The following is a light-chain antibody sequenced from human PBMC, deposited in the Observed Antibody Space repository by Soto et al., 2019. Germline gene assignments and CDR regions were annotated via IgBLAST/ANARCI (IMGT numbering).Light chain of an antibody. CDR1: QTISSW. J-gene: IGKJ1*01. V-gene: IGKV1-5*03. CDR3: QHYNSYSEA. Sequence: DIQMTQSPSTLSGSVGDRVTITCRASQTISSWLAWYQQKPGKAPKLLIYKASTLKSGVPSRFSGSGSGTEFFLTFSSLQPGDFSTYYCQHYNSYSEAFGQVTKVEL. CDR2: KAS.